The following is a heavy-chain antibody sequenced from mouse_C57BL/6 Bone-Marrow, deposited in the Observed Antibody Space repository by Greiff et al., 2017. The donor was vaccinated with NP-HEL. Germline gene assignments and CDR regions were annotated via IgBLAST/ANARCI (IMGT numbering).Heavy chain of an antibody. CDR1: GYTFTSYW. J-gene: IGHJ3*01. Sequence: VQLQQPGAELVKPGASVKLSCKASGYTFTSYWMHWVKQRPGQGLEWIGMIHPNSCSTNYNEKFKSKATLTVDKSSSTAYMQLSSLTSEDSAVYYCARPRGIRYFAYWGQGTLVTVSA. D-gene: IGHD1-1*01. CDR2: IHPNSCST. CDR3: ARPRGIRYFAY. V-gene: IGHV1-64*01.